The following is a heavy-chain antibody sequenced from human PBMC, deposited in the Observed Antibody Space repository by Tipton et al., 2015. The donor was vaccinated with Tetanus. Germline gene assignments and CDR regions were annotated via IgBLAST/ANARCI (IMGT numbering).Heavy chain of an antibody. CDR2: ISGSGAPT. V-gene: IGHV3-23*01. D-gene: IGHD6-25*01. Sequence: SLRLSCAASGFTFSNCAMRWVRQAPGKGLEWVSGISGSGAPTYYEDSVKGRFTISRDNAKNSLYLQMNSLRAEDTAVYYCASGSALDYWGQGTLVTVSS. CDR1: GFTFSNCA. CDR3: ASGSALDY. J-gene: IGHJ4*02.